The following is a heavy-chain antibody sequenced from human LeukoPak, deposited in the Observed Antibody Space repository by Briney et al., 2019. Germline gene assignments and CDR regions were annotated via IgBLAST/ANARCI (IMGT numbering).Heavy chain of an antibody. Sequence: GGSLRLSCAASGFTFSDYYMSWIRQAPGKGLEWVANIKQDGSEKYYVDSVKGRFTLSRDSAKNSLYLQMNSLRAEDTAVYYCARAEWSNWYFDLWGRGTLVTVSS. J-gene: IGHJ2*01. CDR1: GFTFSDYY. V-gene: IGHV3-7*03. CDR3: ARAEWSNWYFDL. D-gene: IGHD3-3*01. CDR2: IKQDGSEK.